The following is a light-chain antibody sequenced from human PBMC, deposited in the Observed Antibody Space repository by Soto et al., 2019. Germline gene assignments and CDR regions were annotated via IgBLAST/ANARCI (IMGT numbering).Light chain of an antibody. J-gene: IGLJ3*02. CDR3: EAWDSSLSAGV. Sequence: QSVLTQPPSVSAAPGQKVTVSCSGSRSNIGNNYVSWYQHLPGTAPKLLIYDNDKRPSGIPDRFSASKSGTSATLGITGLQPGDEADYYCEAWDSSLSAGVFGGGTKLTVL. V-gene: IGLV1-51*01. CDR1: RSNIGNNY. CDR2: DND.